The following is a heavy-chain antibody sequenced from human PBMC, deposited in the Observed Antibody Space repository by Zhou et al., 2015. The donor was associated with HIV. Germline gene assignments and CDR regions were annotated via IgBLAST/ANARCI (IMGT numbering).Heavy chain of an antibody. CDR2: INAGNGNT. D-gene: IGHD2-15*01. J-gene: IGHJ4*02. CDR1: GYTFTSYA. Sequence: QVQLVQSGAEEKKPGASVKVSCKASGYTFTSYAMHWVRQAPGQRLEWMGWINAGNGNTKYSQKFQGRVTITRDTSASTAYMELSSLRSEDTAVYYCARDRVVVAATPEAWSEFDYVGQGTLVTVS. V-gene: IGHV1-3*05. CDR3: ARDRVVVAATPEAWSEFDY.